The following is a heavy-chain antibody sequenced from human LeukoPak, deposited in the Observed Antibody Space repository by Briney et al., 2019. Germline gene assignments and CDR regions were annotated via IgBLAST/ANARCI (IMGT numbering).Heavy chain of an antibody. CDR2: ISTSGRT. J-gene: IGHJ2*01. CDR3: ARDVGGYRYGYRPTELYWYFDL. CDR1: GGSISSGSYY. D-gene: IGHD5-18*01. V-gene: IGHV4-61*02. Sequence: SETLSLTCTVSGGSISSGSYYWTWIRQPAGKGLEWIGRISTSGRTNLNPSLKSRVTISIDTSKNQFSLKLSSVTAADTAVYYCARDVGGYRYGYRPTELYWYFDLWGRGTLVTVSS.